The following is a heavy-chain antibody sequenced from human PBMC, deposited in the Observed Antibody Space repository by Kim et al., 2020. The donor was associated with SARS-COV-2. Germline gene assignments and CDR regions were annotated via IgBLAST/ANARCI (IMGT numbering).Heavy chain of an antibody. CDR3: ARSCGGGCSEGEDAFDI. CDR1: GGPISTYY. CDR2: IYYSGST. D-gene: IGHD2-21*02. V-gene: IGHV4-59*13. J-gene: IGHJ3*02. Sequence: SETLSLTCTVSGGPISTYYWNWIRQPPGKGLEWIGFIYYSGSTSYNPSLKSRVSISVDTSKNQFSLKLSSVTAADTAVYYCARSCGGGCSEGEDAFDIWGQGTMVTVSS.